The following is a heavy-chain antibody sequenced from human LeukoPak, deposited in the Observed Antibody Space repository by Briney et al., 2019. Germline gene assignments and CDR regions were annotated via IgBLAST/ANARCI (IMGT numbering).Heavy chain of an antibody. CDR3: ARVLRPVSLNYGMDV. Sequence: ASVKVSCKASGYSVTSYAKHWVRQAPGQRPEWMGWINAGNGNTKYSQKFQGRVTITRDTSASTAYMELSSLRSEDTAVYYCARVLRPVSLNYGMDVWGQGATVTVCS. CDR2: INAGNGNT. J-gene: IGHJ6*01. CDR1: GYSVTSYA. V-gene: IGHV1-3*01.